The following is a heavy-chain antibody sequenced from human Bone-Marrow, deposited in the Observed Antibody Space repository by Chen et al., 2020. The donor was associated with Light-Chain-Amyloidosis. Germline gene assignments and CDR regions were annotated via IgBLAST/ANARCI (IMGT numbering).Heavy chain of an antibody. D-gene: IGHD5-12*01. Sequence: EVQLEQSGPAVQKPGESLKISCKGSGNTFPNYWIGWVRQVPGKGLEWMGVIYPDDSDARYSPSFEGQVTISADKSITTAYLQWRSLKASDTAMYYCARRRDGYNFDYWGQGTLVTVSS. CDR1: GNTFPNYW. V-gene: IGHV5-51*01. J-gene: IGHJ4*02. CDR3: ARRRDGYNFDY. CDR2: IYPDDSDA.